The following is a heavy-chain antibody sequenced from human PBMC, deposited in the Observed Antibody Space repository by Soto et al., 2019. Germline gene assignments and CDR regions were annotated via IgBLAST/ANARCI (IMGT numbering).Heavy chain of an antibody. CDR3: AKGARITMIVVVITNPNREEWFDP. CDR2: ISGSGGST. CDR1: GFTFSSYA. Sequence: PGGSLRLSCAASGFTFSSYAMSWVRQAPGKGLEWVSAISGSGGSTYYADSVKGRFTISRDNSKNTLYLQMNSLRAEDTAVYYCAKGARITMIVVVITNPNREEWFDPWGQGTLVTVSS. J-gene: IGHJ5*02. D-gene: IGHD3-22*01. V-gene: IGHV3-23*01.